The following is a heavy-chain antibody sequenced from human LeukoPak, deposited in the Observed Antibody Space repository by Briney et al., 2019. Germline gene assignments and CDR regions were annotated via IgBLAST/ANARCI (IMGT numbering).Heavy chain of an antibody. V-gene: IGHV3-48*03. CDR3: ARSAFGGKAHCLDY. CDR1: GFTFSSYE. CDR2: ITTGGSTI. D-gene: IGHD3-10*01. Sequence: PGGSLRLSCAASGFTFSSYEMNWVRQAPGKGLEWISYITTGGSTIYYADSVKGRFTISRDNAENSLFLQMNSLSAEDTAIYYCARSAFGGKAHCLDYWGQGTLVTVSS. J-gene: IGHJ4*02.